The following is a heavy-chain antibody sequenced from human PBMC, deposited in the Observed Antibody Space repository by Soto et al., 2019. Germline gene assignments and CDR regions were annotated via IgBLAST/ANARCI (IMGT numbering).Heavy chain of an antibody. CDR2: IKQDGSEK. J-gene: IGHJ6*02. CDR1: GFTFSSYW. CDR3: ARPRSSLTPYYYYGMDV. D-gene: IGHD6-6*01. V-gene: IGHV3-7*01. Sequence: GGSLRLSCAAPGFTFSSYWMSWVRQAPGKGLEWVANIKQDGSEKYYVDSVKGRFTISRDNAKNSLYLQMNSLRAEDTAVYYCARPRSSLTPYYYYGMDVWGQGTTVTVSS.